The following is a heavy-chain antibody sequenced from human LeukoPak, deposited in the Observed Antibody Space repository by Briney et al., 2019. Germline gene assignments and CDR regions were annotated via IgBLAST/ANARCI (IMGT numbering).Heavy chain of an antibody. V-gene: IGHV3-48*03. J-gene: IGHJ4*02. CDR3: GSGVIFYDSSGRSY. CDR1: GFTFSSYE. D-gene: IGHD3-22*01. CDR2: ISSSGNTI. Sequence: PGGSLRLSCAASGFTFSSYEMNWVRQAPGKGLEWVSSISSSGNTIYYADSVKGRFTVSRDSAKNSVYLQMNSLRAEDTAVYYCGSGVIFYDSSGRSYWGQGTLVTVSS.